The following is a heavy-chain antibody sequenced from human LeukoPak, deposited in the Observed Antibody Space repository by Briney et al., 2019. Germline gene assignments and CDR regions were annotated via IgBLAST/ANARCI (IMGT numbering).Heavy chain of an antibody. Sequence: GRSLRLSCAASGFTFSSYAMHWVRQAPGKGLEWVAVISYDGSNKYYADSVKGRFTISRDNSKNTLYLQMNSLRAEDTAVYYCARDRELPFSYFDYWGQGTLVTVSS. CDR2: ISYDGSNK. V-gene: IGHV3-30-3*01. CDR1: GFTFSSYA. CDR3: ARDRELPFSYFDY. J-gene: IGHJ4*02. D-gene: IGHD1-7*01.